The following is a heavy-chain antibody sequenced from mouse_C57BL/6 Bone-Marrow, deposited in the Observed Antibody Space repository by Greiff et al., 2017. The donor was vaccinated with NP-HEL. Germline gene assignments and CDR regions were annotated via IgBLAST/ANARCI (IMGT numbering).Heavy chain of an antibody. J-gene: IGHJ3*01. CDR1: GYTFTSYG. CDR3: ARFYYYGSSSAWFAY. CDR2: IYPRSGNT. V-gene: IGHV1-81*01. Sequence: QVHVKQSGAELARPGASVKLSCKASGYTFTSYGISWVKQRTGQGLEWIGEIYPRSGNTYYNEKFKGKATLTADKSSSTAYMELRSLTSEDSAVYCCARFYYYGSSSAWFAYWGQGTLVTVSA. D-gene: IGHD1-1*01.